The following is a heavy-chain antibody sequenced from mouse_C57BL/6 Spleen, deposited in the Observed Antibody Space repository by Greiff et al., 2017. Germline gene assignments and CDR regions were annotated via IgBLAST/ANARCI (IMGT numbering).Heavy chain of an antibody. D-gene: IGHD2-4*01. CDR2: IHPNSGST. CDR3: GIDDYDVEYYAMDY. J-gene: IGHJ4*01. V-gene: IGHV1-64*01. Sequence: QVQLQQPGAELVKPGASVKLSCKASGYTFTSYWMHWVKQRPGQGLEWIGMIHPNSGSTNYNEKFKSKATLTVDKSSSTAYMQRSILTSEDSAVYYCGIDDYDVEYYAMDYWGQGTSVTVSS. CDR1: GYTFTSYW.